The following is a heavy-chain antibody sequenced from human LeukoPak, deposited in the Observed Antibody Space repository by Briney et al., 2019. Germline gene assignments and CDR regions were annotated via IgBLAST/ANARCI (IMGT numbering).Heavy chain of an antibody. CDR1: GYSISSGYY. CDR2: IYHSGST. CDR3: ARDTDYYDSSGLRRGVGYNWFDP. J-gene: IGHJ5*02. Sequence: SETLSLTCTVSGYSISSGYYWGWIRQPPGKGLEWIGSIYHSGSTYYNPSLKSRVTISVDTSKDQFSLKLSSVTAADTAVYYCARDTDYYDSSGLRRGVGYNWFDPWGQGTLVTVSS. V-gene: IGHV4-38-2*02. D-gene: IGHD3-22*01.